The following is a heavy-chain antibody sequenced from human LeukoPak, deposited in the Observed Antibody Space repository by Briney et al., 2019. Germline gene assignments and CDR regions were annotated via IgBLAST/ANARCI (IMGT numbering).Heavy chain of an antibody. CDR2: IKQDGSEK. J-gene: IGHJ6*03. V-gene: IGHV3-7*01. CDR3: ARATDDDSYYYYYMDV. Sequence: GGSLRLSCAASGFTFSSYWMSWVRQAPGKGLEWVANIKQDGSEKYYVDSVKGRFTVSRDNAKNSLYLQMNSLRAEDTAVYYCARATDDDSYYYYYMDVWGKGTTVTVSS. CDR1: GFTFSSYW.